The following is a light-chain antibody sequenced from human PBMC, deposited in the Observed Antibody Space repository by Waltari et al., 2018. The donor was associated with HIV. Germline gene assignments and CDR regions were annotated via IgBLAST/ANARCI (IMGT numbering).Light chain of an antibody. CDR3: TSYAGRNTLV. J-gene: IGLJ2*01. CDR2: EVF. CDR1: TSAVGAYHY. V-gene: IGLV2-8*01. Sequence: SALTQPPSASGSPGQSVPIPCTGKTSAVGAYHYLSWYQQHPGTAPKLMIYEVFKRPSGVPDRFSGSKSGNTASLTVSGLQAEDEADYYCTSYAGRNTLVFGGGTKLTVL.